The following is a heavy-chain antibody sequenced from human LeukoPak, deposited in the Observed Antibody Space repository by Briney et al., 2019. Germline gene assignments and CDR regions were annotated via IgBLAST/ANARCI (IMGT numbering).Heavy chain of an antibody. D-gene: IGHD3-10*01. CDR2: MNPNSGNT. V-gene: IGHV1-8*01. CDR3: GRFGEFAGMDV. J-gene: IGHJ6*02. CDR1: GYTFTSYD. Sequence: VASVKVSCTASGYTFTSYDINWVRQATGQGLEWMGWMNPNSGNTGYAQKFQGRVTMTRNTSISTAYMELSSLRSEDTAVYYCGRFGEFAGMDVWGQGTTVTVSS.